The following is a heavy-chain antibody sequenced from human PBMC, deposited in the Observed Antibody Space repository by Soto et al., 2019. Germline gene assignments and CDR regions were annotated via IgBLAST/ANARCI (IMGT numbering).Heavy chain of an antibody. V-gene: IGHV3-23*01. Sequence: EVQLLESGGGLIQPGGSLRLSCAASGFTFSTYTMSWVRQAPGKGLEWVSSISGSGKSTNYADSVKGRFTISRDNSKNPLFLQMKILIATDTAVYYCAKGQWELPRPYYLHSGVQGTLLTGSS. CDR3: AKGQWELPRPYYLHS. CDR1: GFTFSTYT. CDR2: ISGSGKST. D-gene: IGHD1-26*01. J-gene: IGHJ4*02.